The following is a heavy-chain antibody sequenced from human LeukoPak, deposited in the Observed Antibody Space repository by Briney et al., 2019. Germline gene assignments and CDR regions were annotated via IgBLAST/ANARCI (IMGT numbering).Heavy chain of an antibody. D-gene: IGHD2-21*02. V-gene: IGHV1-69*05. J-gene: IGHJ4*02. CDR2: IIPIFGTA. Sequence: SVKVSCKASGGTFRSYAISWVRQAPGQGREWMGRIIPIFGTANYAQKFQGRVTITTDESSSTAYMELSSLRSEDTAVQYCARTVCGGDSYGPNRLYYFDYWGQGTLVTVSS. CDR1: GGTFRSYA. CDR3: ARTVCGGDSYGPNRLYYFDY.